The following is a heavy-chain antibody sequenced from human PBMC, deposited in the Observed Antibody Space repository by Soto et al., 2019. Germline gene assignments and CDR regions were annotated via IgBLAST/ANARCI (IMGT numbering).Heavy chain of an antibody. V-gene: IGHV3-23*01. CDR2: ISGSGGST. Sequence: EVQLLESGGGLVQPGGSLRLSCAASGFTFSSYAMSWVRQAPGKGLEWVSAISGSGGSTYYADSVKGRFTISRDNSKNTLYLQMNSLRAEDTAVYYCAKDFSNILTGYSYFDCWGQGTLVTVSS. D-gene: IGHD3-9*01. J-gene: IGHJ4*02. CDR3: AKDFSNILTGYSYFDC. CDR1: GFTFSSYA.